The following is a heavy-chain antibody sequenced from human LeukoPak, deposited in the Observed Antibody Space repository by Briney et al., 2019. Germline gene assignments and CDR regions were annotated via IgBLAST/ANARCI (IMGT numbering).Heavy chain of an antibody. V-gene: IGHV3-21*04. CDR2: ISSSSSYI. Sequence: GGSLRLSCAASGFTFSSYAMSWVRQAPGKGLEWVSSISSSSSYIYYADSVKGRFTISRDNAKDSLYLQMNSLRAEDTAVYYCAKGHIESGGYYYFDYWGQGTLVTVSS. CDR1: GFTFSSYA. D-gene: IGHD3-22*01. J-gene: IGHJ4*02. CDR3: AKGHIESGGYYYFDY.